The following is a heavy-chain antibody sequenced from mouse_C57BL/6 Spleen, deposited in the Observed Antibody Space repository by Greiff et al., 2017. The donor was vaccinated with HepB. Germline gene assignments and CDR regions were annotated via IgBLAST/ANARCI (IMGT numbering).Heavy chain of an antibody. D-gene: IGHD2-5*01. J-gene: IGHJ4*01. CDR2: ISSGSSTI. CDR3: ASGSNNATDY. V-gene: IGHV5-17*01. Sequence: EVMLVESGGGLVKPGGSLKLSCAASGFTFSDYGMHWVRQAPEKGLEWVAYISSGSSTIYYADTVKGRFTLSRDNAKNTLFLQITSLRSEGTAKYYLASGSNNATDYWGQVTSVSVSS. CDR1: GFTFSDYG.